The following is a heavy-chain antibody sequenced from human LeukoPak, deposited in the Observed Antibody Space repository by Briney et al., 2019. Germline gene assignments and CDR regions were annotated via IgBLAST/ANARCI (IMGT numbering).Heavy chain of an antibody. CDR1: GGSISSHY. CDR3: AREVTRDYGSGYSILPHYMAV. D-gene: IGHD3-3*01. J-gene: IGHJ6*03. CDR2: IYYSGST. Sequence: SETLSLTCTVSGGSISSHYWSWIRQPPGKGLEWIGYIYYSGSTNYNPSLKSRVTISVDTSKNQFSLKLSSVTAADTAVYYCAREVTRDYGSGYSILPHYMAVWGKGTTVTGSS. V-gene: IGHV4-59*11.